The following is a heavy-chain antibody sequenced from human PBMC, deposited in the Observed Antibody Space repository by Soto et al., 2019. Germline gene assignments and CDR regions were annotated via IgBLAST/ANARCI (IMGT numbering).Heavy chain of an antibody. V-gene: IGHV1-69*01. D-gene: IGHD3-10*01. CDR1: GGTFSSHV. J-gene: IGHJ4*02. CDR3: ARDLEFRDVNISHRDY. CDR2: IMPIIGTA. Sequence: QVQLVQSGAEVKKPGSSVKVSCKASGGTFSSHVFNWVRQAPGQGLEWMGGIMPIIGTANYAQKCQGRVTITADESTSTAYMELSSLRSEDTAVYYCARDLEFRDVNISHRDYWGQGTLVTVSS.